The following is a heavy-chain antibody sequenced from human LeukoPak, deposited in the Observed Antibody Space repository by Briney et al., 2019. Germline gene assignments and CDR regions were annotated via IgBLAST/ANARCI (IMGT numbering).Heavy chain of an antibody. V-gene: IGHV1-69*04. CDR1: GGTFSSYA. D-gene: IGHD3-10*01. CDR3: ARGNYGYYGMDV. CDR2: IIPILSIA. Sequence: SVKVSCKASGGTFSSYAISWVRQAPGQGLEWMGRIIPILSIANYAQKFQGRVTITADKSTSTAYMELSSLRSEDTAVYYCARGNYGYYGMDVWGQGTTVTVSS. J-gene: IGHJ6*02.